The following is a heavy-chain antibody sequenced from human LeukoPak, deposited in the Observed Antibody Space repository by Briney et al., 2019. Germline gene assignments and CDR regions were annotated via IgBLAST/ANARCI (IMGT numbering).Heavy chain of an antibody. V-gene: IGHV3-30-3*01. CDR3: ARDSGSLPFHQ. CDR1: GFTFKSYG. Sequence: PGGSLRLSCAASGFTFKSYGMHWVRQAPGKGLEWVALISLDGSYKFYADFVKGRFTISRDNSKSTLYLQMSSLRAEDTAVYYCARDSGSLPFHQWGQGTLVTVSS. J-gene: IGHJ1*01. D-gene: IGHD1-26*01. CDR2: ISLDGSYK.